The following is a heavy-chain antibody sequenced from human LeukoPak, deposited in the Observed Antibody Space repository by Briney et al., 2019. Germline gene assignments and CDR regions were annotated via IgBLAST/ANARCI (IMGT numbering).Heavy chain of an antibody. Sequence: GASVKVSCKASGYTFTGYYMHWVRQAPGQGLEWMGWINPNSGGTNYAQKFQGRVTMTRDTSISTAYMELSRLRSDDTAMYYCARVYYGSGSYRGYYYYYYMDVWGKGTTVTVSS. D-gene: IGHD3-10*01. CDR3: ARVYYGSGSYRGYYYYYYMDV. CDR1: GYTFTGYY. CDR2: INPNSGGT. J-gene: IGHJ6*03. V-gene: IGHV1-2*02.